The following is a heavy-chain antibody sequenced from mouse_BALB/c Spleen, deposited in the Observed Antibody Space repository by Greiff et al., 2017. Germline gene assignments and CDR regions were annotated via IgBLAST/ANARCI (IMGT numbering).Heavy chain of an antibody. CDR2: INPSSGYT. D-gene: IGHD2-14*01. CDR3: ARRAYYRYDSDY. CDR1: GYTFTSYT. Sequence: QVQLQQSAAELARPGASVKMSCKASGYTFTSYTMHWVKQRPGQGLEWIGYINPSSGYTEYNQKFKDKTTLTADKSSSTAYMQLSSLTSEDSAVYYCARRAYYRYDSDYWGQGTTLTVSS. V-gene: IGHV1-4*02. J-gene: IGHJ2*01.